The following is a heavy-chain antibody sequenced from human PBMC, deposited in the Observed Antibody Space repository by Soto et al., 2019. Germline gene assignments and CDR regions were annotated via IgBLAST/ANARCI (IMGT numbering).Heavy chain of an antibody. CDR3: ATRITLFGVLIRPFDP. D-gene: IGHD3-3*01. CDR1: GGSVNGYY. Sequence: QVHLQQWGAGLLKPSETLSLTCAVYGGSVNGYYWNWIRQPPGKGLEWIGEINHTGGTHYNPSRNSLVTISVDTSRDQFSLGLSSVTAADTAIYYCATRITLFGVLIRPFDPWGQGTQVTVSS. V-gene: IGHV4-34*02. J-gene: IGHJ5*02. CDR2: INHTGGT.